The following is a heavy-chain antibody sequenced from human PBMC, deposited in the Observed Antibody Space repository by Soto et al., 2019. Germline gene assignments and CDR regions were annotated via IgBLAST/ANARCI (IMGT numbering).Heavy chain of an antibody. CDR3: SAKRYSSGGGY. D-gene: IGHD6-19*01. J-gene: IGHJ4*02. V-gene: IGHV1-58*02. CDR2: IIVSSGNT. CDR1: GFTFSSSA. Sequence: QMQLVQSGPEVKKPGTSVKVSCKASGFTFSSSAMQWVRQARGQRLEWIGWIIVSSGNTNYAQKFQERVTITRDMSTTTAYMELSSRRFEDTAVYYCSAKRYSSGGGYWGQGTLVTVSS.